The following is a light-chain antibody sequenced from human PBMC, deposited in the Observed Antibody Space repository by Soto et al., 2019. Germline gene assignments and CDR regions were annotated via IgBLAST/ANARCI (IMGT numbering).Light chain of an antibody. V-gene: IGKV4-1*01. J-gene: IGKJ1*01. Sequence: DIVMTQSPDSLXVSLGXXXTXXXKSXQSVLYSSNNKNYLAWYQQKPGQPPKLLIYWASTRESGVPDRFSGSGSGTDFTLTISSLQAEDVAVYYCQQYYSTPRTFGQGTKVEIK. CDR3: QQYYSTPRT. CDR2: WAS. CDR1: QSVLYSSNNKNY.